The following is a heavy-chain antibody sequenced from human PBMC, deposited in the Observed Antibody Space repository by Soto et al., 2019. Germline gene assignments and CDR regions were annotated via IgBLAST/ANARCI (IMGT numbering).Heavy chain of an antibody. Sequence: SETLSLTCTVSGDSISSPDYYRSWIRQAPGKGLELIGYVYYRGSIYYTPSFESRVSISIDTSKNQFSLRLTSVTAADSAVYFCARVTFTPNWFDSWGQGILVTVSS. CDR1: GDSISSPDYY. J-gene: IGHJ5*01. CDR3: ARVTFTPNWFDS. D-gene: IGHD3-16*01. V-gene: IGHV4-30-4*01. CDR2: VYYRGSI.